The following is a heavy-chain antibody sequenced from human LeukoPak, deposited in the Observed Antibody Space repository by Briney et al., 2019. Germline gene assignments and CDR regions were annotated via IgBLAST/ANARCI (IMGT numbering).Heavy chain of an antibody. CDR2: ISGSGGST. Sequence: GGSLRLSCAASGFTFSSYGMSWVRQAPGKGLEWVSAISGSGGSTYYADSVKGRITVSRDNSKNSVYLQMSRLTAADTAVYYCAKDRSIGTYYTFDHWGQGTLVTVSS. CDR1: GFTFSSYG. J-gene: IGHJ4*02. CDR3: AKDRSIGTYYTFDH. V-gene: IGHV3-23*01. D-gene: IGHD1-26*01.